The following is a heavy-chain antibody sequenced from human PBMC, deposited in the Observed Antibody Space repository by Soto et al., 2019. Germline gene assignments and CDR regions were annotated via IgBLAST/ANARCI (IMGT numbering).Heavy chain of an antibody. CDR3: AKDLSGARWYSDALDG. CDR2: TSYDGTNK. D-gene: IGHD2-15*01. Sequence: GGSLRLSCEVSGFTFSTHCIHWVRQAPCKGLESVAGTSYDGTNKYYARSVQGRFTISRENSMKTLYLQMNSLRTEDTAVYYCAKDLSGARWYSDALDGSGQVTTVTLCS. CDR1: GFTFSTHC. V-gene: IGHV3-30*18. J-gene: IGHJ6*02.